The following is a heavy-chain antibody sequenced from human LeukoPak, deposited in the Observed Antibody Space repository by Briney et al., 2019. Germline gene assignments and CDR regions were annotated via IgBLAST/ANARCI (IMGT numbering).Heavy chain of an antibody. D-gene: IGHD5-12*01. CDR2: MIAILGIA. Sequence: SVKVSRKASVGTFSSYAISWVRQSPGQGLEWGGRMIAILGIAKYAQKFQGRVTITADKSTSTAYMELSSLRSEDTAVYYCARARSGYSGYGSYYFVYWGEGTLVTVS. CDR1: VGTFSSYA. J-gene: IGHJ4*02. V-gene: IGHV1-69*04. CDR3: ARARSGYSGYGSYYFVY.